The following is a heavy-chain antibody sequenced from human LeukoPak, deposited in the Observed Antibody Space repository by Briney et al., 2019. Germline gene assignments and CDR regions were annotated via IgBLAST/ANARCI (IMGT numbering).Heavy chain of an antibody. Sequence: PSQTLSLTCAVSGGSISSGGYSWSWIQQPPGKGLEWIGYIYHSGSTYYNPSLKSRVTISVDRSKNQFSLKLSSVTAADTAVYYCARQVVTAPSYCYFDLWGRGTLVTVSS. CDR2: IYHSGST. CDR3: ARQVVTAPSYCYFDL. D-gene: IGHD2-21*02. CDR1: GGSISSGGYS. V-gene: IGHV4-30-2*01. J-gene: IGHJ2*01.